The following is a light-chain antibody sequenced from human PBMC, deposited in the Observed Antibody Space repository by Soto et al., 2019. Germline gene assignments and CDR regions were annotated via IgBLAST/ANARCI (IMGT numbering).Light chain of an antibody. J-gene: IGLJ2*01. V-gene: IGLV2-14*01. CDR2: DVS. Sequence: QSALTQPASVSGSPGQSITISCTGTSSDVGGYNYVSWYQQHPGKAPKLMIYDVSNLPSGVSNRFSGSKSGNTASLTISGLQAEDEADYYGSSYTSSSTLGVFGGGTKLTVL. CDR1: SSDVGGYNY. CDR3: SSYTSSSTLGV.